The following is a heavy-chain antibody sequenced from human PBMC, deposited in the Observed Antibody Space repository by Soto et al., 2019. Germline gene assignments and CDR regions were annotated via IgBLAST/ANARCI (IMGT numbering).Heavy chain of an antibody. V-gene: IGHV3-23*01. CDR1: GFTFSSYA. J-gene: IGHJ6*02. Sequence: PGGSLRLSCAASGFTFSSYAMSWVRQAPGKGLEWVSAISGSGGSTYYADSVKGRFTISRDNSKNTLYLQMNSLRAEDTAVYYCAKLGSDFWSRSYIAYYYYGMDVWGQGTTVTVSS. D-gene: IGHD3-3*01. CDR2: ISGSGGST. CDR3: AKLGSDFWSRSYIAYYYYGMDV.